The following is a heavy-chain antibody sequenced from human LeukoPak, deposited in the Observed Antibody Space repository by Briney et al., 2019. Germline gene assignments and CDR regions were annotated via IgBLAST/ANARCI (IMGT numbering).Heavy chain of an antibody. CDR1: GGSISSDDYY. CDR2: IYYSGST. CDR3: ARGGLTNWFDP. J-gene: IGHJ5*02. Sequence: PSETLSLTCSVSGGSISSDDYYWSWIRQPPGKGLEWIGYIYYSGSTYYNPSLKSRVTISVDTSKNQFSLKLSSVTAADTAVYYCARGGLTNWFDPWGQGTLVTVSS. V-gene: IGHV4-30-4*01. D-gene: IGHD3-16*01.